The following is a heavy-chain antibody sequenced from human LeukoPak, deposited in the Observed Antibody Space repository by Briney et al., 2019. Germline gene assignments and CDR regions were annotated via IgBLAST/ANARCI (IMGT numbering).Heavy chain of an antibody. D-gene: IGHD6-13*01. J-gene: IGHJ4*02. CDR3: ARVTPGAVPFDY. CDR2: ISAYNGNT. CDR1: GYTFTSYG. V-gene: IGHV1-18*01. Sequence: VSVKVSCKASGYTFTSYGISWVRQSPGQGLEWMGWISAYNGNTNYAQKLQGRVTMTTDTSTSTAYMELRSLRSDDTAAYYCARVTPGAVPFDYWGQGTLVTVSS.